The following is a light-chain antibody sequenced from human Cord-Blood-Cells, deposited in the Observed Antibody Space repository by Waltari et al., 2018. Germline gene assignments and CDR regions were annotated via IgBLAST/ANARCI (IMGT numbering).Light chain of an antibody. J-gene: IGKJ3*01. CDR1: QSVLYSSNNKNY. CDR3: QQYYSLLT. CDR2: WAS. Sequence: DIVMTQSPDSLAVSLGVRATINCKSSQSVLYSSNNKNYLACYQQKPGQPPKLLIYWASTRESGLPDRISGSGSRADFTLTIRSVQADDVAVYYCQQYYSLLTFGPGTKVDIE. V-gene: IGKV4-1*01.